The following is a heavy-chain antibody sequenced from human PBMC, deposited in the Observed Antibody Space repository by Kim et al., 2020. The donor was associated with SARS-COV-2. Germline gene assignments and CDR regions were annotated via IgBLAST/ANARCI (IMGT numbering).Heavy chain of an antibody. D-gene: IGHD5-18*01. V-gene: IGHV1-3*01. CDR3: AIDLEWIQLWSDYYGMDI. Sequence: ASVKVSCKASGYTFTSYAMHWVRQAPAQRLEWMGWINAGNGNTKYSQTFQGRVNITRDTSASTAYMELSILKSEDTAVYYCAIDLEWIQLWSDYYGMDIWGQATTITVSS. CDR2: INAGNGNT. CDR1: GYTFTSYA. J-gene: IGHJ6*01.